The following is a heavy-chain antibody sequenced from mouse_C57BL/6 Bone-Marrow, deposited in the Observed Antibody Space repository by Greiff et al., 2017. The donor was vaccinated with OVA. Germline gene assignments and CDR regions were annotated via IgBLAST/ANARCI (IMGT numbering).Heavy chain of an antibody. Sequence: VQLVESGGGLVKPGGSLKLSCAASGFTFSSYAMSWVRQTPEKRLEWVATISDGGSYTYYPDNVKGRFTISRDNAKNNLYLQMSHLKSEDTAMYYCARSYYGNGYAMDYWGQGTSVTVSS. CDR1: GFTFSSYA. CDR2: ISDGGSYT. D-gene: IGHD2-1*01. CDR3: ARSYYGNGYAMDY. J-gene: IGHJ4*01. V-gene: IGHV5-4*01.